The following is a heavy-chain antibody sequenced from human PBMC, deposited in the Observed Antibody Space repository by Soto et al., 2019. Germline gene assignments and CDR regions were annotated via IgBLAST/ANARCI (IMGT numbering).Heavy chain of an antibody. Sequence: ASVKLSCKASGYTFTSYAMHWVRQAPGQRLEWMGWINAGNGNTKYSQKFQGRVTITRDTSASTAYMELSSLRSEDTAVYYCARVRYSSSWYTPFDYWGQGTLVTV. CDR3: ARVRYSSSWYTPFDY. D-gene: IGHD6-13*01. CDR2: INAGNGNT. V-gene: IGHV1-3*01. CDR1: GYTFTSYA. J-gene: IGHJ4*02.